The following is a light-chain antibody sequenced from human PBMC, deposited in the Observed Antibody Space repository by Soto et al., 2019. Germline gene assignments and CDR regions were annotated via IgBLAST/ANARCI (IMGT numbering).Light chain of an antibody. Sequence: DIQMTQSPSTLSASVGDRVTITCRASQSISSWLAWYQQKPGKAPKLLIYKGSSLESGVPSRFSGSGSGTECTLTISSLQPDDVATYYCQQYNSYSWTFGQGTKVEIK. CDR3: QQYNSYSWT. CDR2: KGS. J-gene: IGKJ1*01. CDR1: QSISSW. V-gene: IGKV1-5*03.